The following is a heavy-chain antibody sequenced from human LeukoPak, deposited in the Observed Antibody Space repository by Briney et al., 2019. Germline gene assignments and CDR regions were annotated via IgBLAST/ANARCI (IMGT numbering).Heavy chain of an antibody. CDR3: ARRADAGSFDY. J-gene: IGHJ4*02. D-gene: IGHD6-25*01. V-gene: IGHV5-51*01. CDR2: IYPGDGDT. Sequence: GGALKISFKGAGGSFTSYWIGWGRRKPGKGGEGRGIIYPGDGDTRYSASVQGQVTISADKSIRTTYLQWSSLKASDTAMYYCARRADAGSFDYWGQGTLVTVSS. CDR1: GGSFTSYW.